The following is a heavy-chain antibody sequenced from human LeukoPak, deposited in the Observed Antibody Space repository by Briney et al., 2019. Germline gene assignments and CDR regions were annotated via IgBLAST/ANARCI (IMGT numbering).Heavy chain of an antibody. CDR3: ARSNGFNDAFDI. CDR2: LYYSGST. D-gene: IGHD4-17*01. CDR1: GGSISSSY. Sequence: PSETLSLTCTVSGGSISSSYWSWIRQPPGKGLEWIGYLYYSGSTNYNPSLKSRVTISVDTSKNQFSLRLSSVTAADTAVYYCARSNGFNDAFDIWGQGTMVTVSS. J-gene: IGHJ3*02. V-gene: IGHV4-59*01.